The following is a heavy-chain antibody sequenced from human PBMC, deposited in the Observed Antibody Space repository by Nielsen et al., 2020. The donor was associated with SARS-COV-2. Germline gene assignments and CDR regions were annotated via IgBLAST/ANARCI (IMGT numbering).Heavy chain of an antibody. V-gene: IGHV3-33*01. J-gene: IGHJ4*02. CDR3: ARDGRYSSGWYKRGGGFDY. CDR2: IWYDGSNK. Sequence: GESLKISCAASGFTFSSYGMHWVRQAPGKGLEWVAVIWYDGSNKYYADSVKGRFTISRDNSKNTLYLQMNSLRAEDTAVYYCARDGRYSSGWYKRGGGFDYWGQGTLVTVSS. D-gene: IGHD6-19*01. CDR1: GFTFSSYG.